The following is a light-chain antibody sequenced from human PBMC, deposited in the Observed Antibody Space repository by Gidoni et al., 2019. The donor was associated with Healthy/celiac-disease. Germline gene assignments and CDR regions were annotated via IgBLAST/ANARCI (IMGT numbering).Light chain of an antibody. V-gene: IGKV1-39*01. J-gene: IGKJ2*01. CDR3: QHSYSTPYT. CDR2: AAS. CDR1: QSISSY. Sequence: DIQMTQSPSTLSASVGDRVTITCRASQSISSYLNWYQQKPRKAPKLLIYAASSLHSGVPSRFSGSGSVTDFTLTISMLQPEDFATYYFQHSYSTPYTVGQWTKLEIK.